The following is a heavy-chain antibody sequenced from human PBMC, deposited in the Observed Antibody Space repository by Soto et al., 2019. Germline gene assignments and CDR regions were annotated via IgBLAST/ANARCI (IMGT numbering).Heavy chain of an antibody. D-gene: IGHD3-3*01. Sequence: GASVKVSCKASGGTFSSYAISWVRQAPGQGLEWMGGIVPIFGTASYAQKFQGRVTITADESTSTAYMELSSLRSEDTAVYYCAFGVVIILSASGYYYYYGMYVWGQGTTVPVSS. CDR1: GGTFSSYA. V-gene: IGHV1-69*13. J-gene: IGHJ6*02. CDR2: IVPIFGTA. CDR3: AFGVVIILSASGYYYYYGMYV.